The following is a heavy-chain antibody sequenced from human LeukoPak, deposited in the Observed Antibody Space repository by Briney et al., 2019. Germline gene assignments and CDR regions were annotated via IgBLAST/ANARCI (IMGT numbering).Heavy chain of an antibody. Sequence: GGSLRLSCSVSGFTFSTYAMHWVRQAPAKGLEYVSVISTNGGSTYYADSVKGRFTISRDNSKNTLYLQMNSLRAEDTAVYYCAKRRTVDTAMVTHYYGMDVWGQGTTVTVSS. CDR2: ISTNGGST. CDR1: GFTFSTYA. V-gene: IGHV3-64*04. J-gene: IGHJ6*02. CDR3: AKRRTVDTAMVTHYYGMDV. D-gene: IGHD5-18*01.